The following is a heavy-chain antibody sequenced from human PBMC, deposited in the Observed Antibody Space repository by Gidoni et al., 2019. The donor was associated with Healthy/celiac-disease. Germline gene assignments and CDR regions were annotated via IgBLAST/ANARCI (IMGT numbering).Heavy chain of an antibody. V-gene: IGHV3-21*01. CDR1: GFTFSSYR. Sequence: EVQLVESGGGMVKPGGSLRLSCAASGFTFSSYRMNWVRQAPGTGLEWVSSISSSSSSIYYADSVKGRFTISRDNAKNSLYLQMNSLRAEDTAVYYCARDGEQWLVHYYGMDVWGQGTTVTVSS. J-gene: IGHJ6*02. D-gene: IGHD6-19*01. CDR3: ARDGEQWLVHYYGMDV. CDR2: ISSSSSSI.